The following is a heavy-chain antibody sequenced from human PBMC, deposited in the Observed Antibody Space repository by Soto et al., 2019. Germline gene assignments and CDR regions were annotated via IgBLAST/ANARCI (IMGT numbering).Heavy chain of an antibody. D-gene: IGHD3-3*01. Sequence: PSETLSLTCTVSGASIGTYYWSWIRQPPGKGLEWIGYIYYSGSTNYNPSLKSRVTISLDTSKNQFSLRLSSVTAADTALYFCAYYDFGSGPNDALDIWGQGTMVTVSS. J-gene: IGHJ3*02. V-gene: IGHV4-59*01. CDR2: IYYSGST. CDR3: AYYDFGSGPNDALDI. CDR1: GASIGTYY.